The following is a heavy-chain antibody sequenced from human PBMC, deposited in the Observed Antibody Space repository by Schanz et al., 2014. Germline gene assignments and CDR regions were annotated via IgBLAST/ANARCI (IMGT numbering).Heavy chain of an antibody. CDR1: GFTFSSYG. CDR3: ARDRGYCSGGSCLTFDY. Sequence: QVQLVESGGGVVQFGRSLRLSCVASGFTFSSYGMHWVRQAPGKGLEWVAFIWYDGSNKYYADSVKGRFTISRDNSKNTLYLQMNTLRAEDTAVYYCARDRGYCSGGSCLTFDYWGQGTLVTVSS. CDR2: IWYDGSNK. J-gene: IGHJ4*02. V-gene: IGHV3-33*01. D-gene: IGHD2-15*01.